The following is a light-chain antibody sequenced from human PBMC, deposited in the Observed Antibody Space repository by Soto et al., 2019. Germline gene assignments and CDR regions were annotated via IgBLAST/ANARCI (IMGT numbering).Light chain of an antibody. V-gene: IGLV1-40*01. J-gene: IGLJ2*01. CDR2: ADN. CDR3: QSYDTSLSGVI. Sequence: QSVLTQTPSVSGAPGQKITMSCTGSSSNIGAGHDVHWYQQVPGAAPRLLIYADNNRPSGVPDRFSASKSGTSASLAITGLQGEDEANYYCQSYDTSLSGVIFGAGTKVTVL. CDR1: SSNIGAGHD.